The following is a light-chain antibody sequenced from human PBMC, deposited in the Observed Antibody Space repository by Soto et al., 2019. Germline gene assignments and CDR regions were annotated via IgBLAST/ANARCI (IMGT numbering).Light chain of an antibody. CDR3: QQRSNWPPVT. CDR2: DAS. CDR1: QSVSSY. J-gene: IGKJ4*01. Sequence: EIALTQSRATLSLSPGERATLSCRASQSVSSYLAWYQQKPGQAPRLLIYDASNRATGIPARFSGSGSGTDFTLTISSLEPEDFAIYYCQQRSNWPPVTFGGGTKVEIK. V-gene: IGKV3-11*01.